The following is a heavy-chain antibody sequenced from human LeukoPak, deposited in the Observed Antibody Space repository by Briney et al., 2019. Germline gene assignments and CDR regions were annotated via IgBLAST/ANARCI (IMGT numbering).Heavy chain of an antibody. D-gene: IGHD1-1*01. CDR1: GFIFSSYW. CDR3: ARDAPTTFDY. V-gene: IGHV3-7*01. CDR2: IKQDGSEK. J-gene: IGHJ4*02. Sequence: GGSLRLSCAASGFIFSSYWMSWVRQAPGKGLEWVANIKQDGSEKYYVDSVKGRFTVSRDNAKNSLYLQVNSLRAEDTAVYYCARDAPTTFDYWGQGTLVTVSS.